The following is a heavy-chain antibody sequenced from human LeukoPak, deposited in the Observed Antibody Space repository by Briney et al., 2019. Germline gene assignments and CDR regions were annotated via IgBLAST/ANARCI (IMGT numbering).Heavy chain of an antibody. J-gene: IGHJ4*02. CDR1: RFTFSSYA. Sequence: PGGSLGLSCAASRFTFSSYAMSWVRQAPGKGLEWVSAISGSGGITYYADSVKGRFTISRDNSKNTLYLQMNSLRAEDTAKYYCAKEGYGSSWNADFDYWGQGTLVIVSS. CDR3: AKEGYGSSWNADFDY. D-gene: IGHD6-13*01. CDR2: ISGSGGIT. V-gene: IGHV3-23*01.